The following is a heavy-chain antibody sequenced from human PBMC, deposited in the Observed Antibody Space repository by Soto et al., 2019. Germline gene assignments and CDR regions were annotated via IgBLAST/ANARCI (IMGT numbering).Heavy chain of an antibody. Sequence: GGSLRLSCAASGFTVSSNYMSWVRQAPGKGLEWVSVIYSGGSTYYADSVKGRFTISRHNSKNTLYLQMNSLRAEDTAVYYCARAGCCLGGGSCYDYAFDIWGQGTMVTVSS. CDR2: IYSGGST. D-gene: IGHD2-15*01. CDR1: GFTVSSNY. CDR3: ARAGCCLGGGSCYDYAFDI. J-gene: IGHJ3*02. V-gene: IGHV3-53*04.